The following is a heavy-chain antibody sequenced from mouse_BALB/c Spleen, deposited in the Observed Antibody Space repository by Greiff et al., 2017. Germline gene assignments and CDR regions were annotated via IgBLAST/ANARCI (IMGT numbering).Heavy chain of an antibody. J-gene: IGHJ2*01. CDR3: AREGGLRYFDY. CDR2: ISYSGST. V-gene: IGHV3-2*02. Sequence: EVQRVESGPGLVKPSQSLSLTCTVTGYSITSDYAWNWIRQFPGNTLEWMGYISYSGSTSYNPSLKSRISITRDTSKNQFFLQLNSVTTEDTATYYCAREGGLRYFDYWGQGTTLTVSS. CDR1: GYSITSDYA. D-gene: IGHD2-2*01.